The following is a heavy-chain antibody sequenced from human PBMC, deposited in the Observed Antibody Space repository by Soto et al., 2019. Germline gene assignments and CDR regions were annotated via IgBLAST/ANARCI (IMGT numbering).Heavy chain of an antibody. CDR3: AKDNCSGGSCYTRYFDL. V-gene: IGHV3-30*18. J-gene: IGHJ2*01. D-gene: IGHD2-15*01. CDR1: GFTFSSYG. Sequence: QVQLVESGGGGVQPGRSLRLSCAASGFTFSSYGMHWVRQAPGKGLEWVAIISYDGSNKYYSDYVKGRFTISRDNSKNTLYLQMNSLRAEDTAVYYCAKDNCSGGSCYTRYFDLWGRGTLVTVSS. CDR2: ISYDGSNK.